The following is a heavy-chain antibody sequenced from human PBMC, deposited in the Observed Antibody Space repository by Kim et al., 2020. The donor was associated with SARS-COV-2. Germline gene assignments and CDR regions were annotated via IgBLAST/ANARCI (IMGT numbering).Heavy chain of an antibody. CDR3: AKFPSRSGRYPTFDH. CDR2: SSGSGDTT. Sequence: GGSLRLSCAVSGFTFGSYALAWVRQAPGKGLEWVSVSSGSGDTTIYADSVKGRFTISRDNSKNTMYLQLNGLRAEDTAVYYCAKFPSRSGRYPTFDHWG. V-gene: IGHV3-23*01. D-gene: IGHD3-10*01. CDR1: GFTFGSYA. J-gene: IGHJ4*01.